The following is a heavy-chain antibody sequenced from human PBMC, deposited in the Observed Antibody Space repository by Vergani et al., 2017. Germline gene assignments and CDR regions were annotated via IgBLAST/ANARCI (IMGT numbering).Heavy chain of an antibody. CDR1: GYTFTSYY. J-gene: IGHJ6*02. D-gene: IGHD1-26*01. V-gene: IGHV1-46*03. CDR2: INPSGGST. Sequence: QVQLVQSGAEVKKPGASVKVSCKASGYTFTSYYMHWVRQAPGQGLEWMGIINPSGGSTSYAQKFQGRVTMPRDTSTSPVYMELSSLRSEDTAVYYCARAVGGSYFYYYGMEVWGQGTTVTVSS. CDR3: ARAVGGSYFYYYGMEV.